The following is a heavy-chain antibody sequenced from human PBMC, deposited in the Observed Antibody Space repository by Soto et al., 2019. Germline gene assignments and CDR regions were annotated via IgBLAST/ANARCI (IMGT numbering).Heavy chain of an antibody. Sequence: QVKLEETGGGVVQAGGSVKLSCAASGFTLDAYAIHWVRRTPDKGLEWVAVISYDGNLKYYADSVRGRFTISRDDSRSTVELQMTSLTGDDSAVYYCAKVREGLQLVVALDHWGQGALVTVS. D-gene: IGHD2-8*02. CDR1: GFTLDAYA. CDR3: AKVREGLQLVVALDH. V-gene: IGHV3-30*18. J-gene: IGHJ4*02. CDR2: ISYDGNLK.